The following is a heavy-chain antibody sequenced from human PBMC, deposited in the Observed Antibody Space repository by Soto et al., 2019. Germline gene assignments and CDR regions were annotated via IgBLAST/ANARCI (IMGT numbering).Heavy chain of an antibody. J-gene: IGHJ6*02. CDR3: ARGTYFIHYSGRAV. V-gene: IGHV3-30*03. D-gene: IGHD1-26*01. CDR1: GFTFSSYG. Sequence: GGSLRLSCAASGFTFSSYGMHWVRQAPGKGLEWVAVISYDGSNKYYADSVKGRFTISRDNSKNTLYLQMNSLRAEDTAVYYCARGTYFIHYSGRAVWGQGTTFTVPS. CDR2: ISYDGSNK.